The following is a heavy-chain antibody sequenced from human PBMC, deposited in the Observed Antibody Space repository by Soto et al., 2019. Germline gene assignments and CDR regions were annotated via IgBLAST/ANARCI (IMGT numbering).Heavy chain of an antibody. V-gene: IGHV3-7*03. D-gene: IGHD5-18*01. J-gene: IGHJ4*02. CDR2: IKQDGSEK. Sequence: PGGSLRLSCAASGFTFTNYWMSWVRQAPGKGLEWVANIKQDGSEKYYADSAKGRFIISRDNAKTSLYLQMNSLRAEDTAVYYCARSGSGGYSYGNFDYWGQGTLVTVSS. CDR1: GFTFTNYW. CDR3: ARSGSGGYSYGNFDY.